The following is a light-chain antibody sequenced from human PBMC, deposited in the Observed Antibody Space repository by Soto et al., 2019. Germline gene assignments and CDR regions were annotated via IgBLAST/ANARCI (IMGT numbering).Light chain of an antibody. CDR3: QPYNIWPPYT. CDR2: GAS. Sequence: EKVMTQSPVTLSVSPGERATLSCRANQSVSNNLAWYQLRIGQAPRLLIYGASTRAAGIPARFSGGVSGTAFTLTISRLQSEDFAVYYCQPYNIWPPYTFGRGTKLEIK. V-gene: IGKV3-15*01. J-gene: IGKJ2*01. CDR1: QSVSNN.